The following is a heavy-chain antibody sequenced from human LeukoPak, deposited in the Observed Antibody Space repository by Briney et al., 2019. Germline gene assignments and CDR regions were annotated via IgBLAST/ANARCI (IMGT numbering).Heavy chain of an antibody. CDR3: AKGVDTGVVTGSYNWFDP. CDR1: GFTFSSYG. CDR2: IWYDGSNK. Sequence: GGSLRLSCAASGFTFSSYGMHWVRQAPGQGLEWVALIWYDGSNKYYADSVKGRFTISRDNSNNTLYLQMKSLRAEDTAVYYCAKGVDTGVVTGSYNWFDPWGQGTLVTVSS. D-gene: IGHD5-18*01. V-gene: IGHV3-33*06. J-gene: IGHJ5*02.